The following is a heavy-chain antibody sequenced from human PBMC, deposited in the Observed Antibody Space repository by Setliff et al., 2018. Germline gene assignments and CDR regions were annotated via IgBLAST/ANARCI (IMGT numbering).Heavy chain of an antibody. CDR1: GYRFSSHW. CDR2: IYPGDSDA. J-gene: IGHJ3*02. D-gene: IGHD1-26*01. CDR3: ASSSGSSSNDAFDI. Sequence: GESLKISCKGSGYRFSSHWIGWVRQMPGKGLEWMGIIYPGDSDARYSPSFQGQVTISADKSISTAYLQWSSLKASDTAMYYCASSSGSSSNDAFDIWGQGTTVTVSS. V-gene: IGHV5-51*01.